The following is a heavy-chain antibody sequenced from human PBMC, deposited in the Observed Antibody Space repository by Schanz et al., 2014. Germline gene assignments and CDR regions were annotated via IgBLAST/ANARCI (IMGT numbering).Heavy chain of an antibody. V-gene: IGHV3-33*08. D-gene: IGHD2-2*01. J-gene: IGHJ4*02. CDR1: GFTFSNYA. CDR2: IWYDENNK. CDR3: ARRASCSRIGCPFDS. Sequence: VQLLESGGGLVRPGGSLRLSCAASGFTFSNYAMSWVRQAPGKGLEWVAVIWYDENNKYYADSVKGRFTMSRDNAKNSLYLQMNSLKTEDTAMYYCARRASCSRIGCPFDSWGQGTLVTVSS.